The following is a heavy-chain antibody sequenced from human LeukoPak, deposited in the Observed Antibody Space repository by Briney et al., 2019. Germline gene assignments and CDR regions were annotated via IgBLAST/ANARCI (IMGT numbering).Heavy chain of an antibody. CDR3: AKGGDSSGYYSDAFDI. J-gene: IGHJ3*02. V-gene: IGHV3-23*01. CDR1: GFTFSSYA. CDR2: ISGSGGST. D-gene: IGHD3-22*01. Sequence: GGSLRLSCAASGFTFSSYAMSWVRQAPGKGLEWVSAISGSGGSTYYADSVKGRFTISRDNSKNTLYLQMNSLRAEDTAVYYCAKGGDSSGYYSDAFDIWGQGTMVTVSS.